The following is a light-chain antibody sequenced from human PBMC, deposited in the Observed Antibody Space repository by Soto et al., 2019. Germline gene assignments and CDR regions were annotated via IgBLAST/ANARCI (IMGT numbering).Light chain of an antibody. V-gene: IGKV3-11*01. CDR1: QSVGSY. CDR3: HQCTNRLT. J-gene: IGKJ4*01. Sequence: EIVLTQSPATVSLSPGERATLSCRASQSVGSYLAWYQKKPGQAPRLLIYDATNSATGIPARFSGSGSGTDFTLTISNLEPDDFAVYYCHQCTNRLTFGGGTQVEIK. CDR2: DAT.